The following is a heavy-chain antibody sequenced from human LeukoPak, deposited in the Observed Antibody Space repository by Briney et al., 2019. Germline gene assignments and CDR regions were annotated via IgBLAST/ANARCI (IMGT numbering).Heavy chain of an antibody. CDR1: GGSISSYY. CDR2: IYYSGSI. Sequence: PSETLSLTCTVSGGSISSYYWSWIRQPPGKGLEWIGHIYYSGSINYNPSLKSRVTISVDTSKNQFSLKLSSVTAADTAVYYCARHQWVPAFDIWGQGTMVTVSS. D-gene: IGHD1-26*01. CDR3: ARHQWVPAFDI. J-gene: IGHJ3*02. V-gene: IGHV4-59*08.